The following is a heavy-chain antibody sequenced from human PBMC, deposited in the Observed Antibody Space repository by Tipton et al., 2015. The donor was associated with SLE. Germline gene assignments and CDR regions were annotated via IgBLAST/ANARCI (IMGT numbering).Heavy chain of an antibody. CDR3: ARDRNGMDV. J-gene: IGHJ6*02. V-gene: IGHV3-66*01. Sequence: SLRLSCAASGFTVSNNYMDWVRQGPGKGLEWVSIIYSAGSTYYADSVKGRFTISRDNSKNTLYLQMNSLRLEDTAVYYCARDRNGMDVWGQGTTVTVSS. CDR1: GFTVSNNY. CDR2: IYSAGST.